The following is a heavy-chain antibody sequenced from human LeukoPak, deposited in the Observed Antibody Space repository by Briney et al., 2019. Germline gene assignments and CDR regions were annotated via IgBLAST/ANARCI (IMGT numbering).Heavy chain of an antibody. Sequence: ASVKVSCKASDYTFTNDGISWVRQAPGQGLEWMGWISTYNGNREYARKFQGRVTMTTDTSTSTAYMELRSLRSDDTAVYYCARDCSSTSCYSYWGQGTLVTVSS. CDR3: ARDCSSTSCYSY. CDR1: DYTFTNDG. D-gene: IGHD2-2*02. CDR2: ISTYNGNR. J-gene: IGHJ4*02. V-gene: IGHV1-18*01.